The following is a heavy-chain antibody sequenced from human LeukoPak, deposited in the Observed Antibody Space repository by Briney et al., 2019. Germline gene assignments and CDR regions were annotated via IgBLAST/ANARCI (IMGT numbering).Heavy chain of an antibody. CDR3: ARHYYDSSGLAYYFDY. CDR2: VRYSGKT. J-gene: IGHJ4*02. D-gene: IGHD3-22*01. CDR1: GGSISSTSSY. Sequence: PSETLSLTXTVSGGSISSTSSYWGWIRQPPGKGLEWIGSVRYSGKTYYNPSLKSRVTMSLDTSKNQFSLRLTSVTAEDTAVYSCARHYYDSSGLAYYFDYWGQGTLVTVSS. V-gene: IGHV4-39*01.